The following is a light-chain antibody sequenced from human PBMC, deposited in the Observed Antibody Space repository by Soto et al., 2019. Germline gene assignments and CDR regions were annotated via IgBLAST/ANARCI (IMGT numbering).Light chain of an antibody. J-gene: IGLJ1*01. CDR2: EDN. V-gene: IGLV2-23*01. CDR3: CSYAGSDAPYV. Sequence: QSVLTQPASVSGSPGQSITISCTGTSSDVGTYNLVSWYQQYPGKAPKVIIYEDNDRPSGVSHRFSGSKSGNTASLTISGLQAEDEADYFCCSYAGSDAPYVFGTGTKLTVL. CDR1: SSDVGTYNL.